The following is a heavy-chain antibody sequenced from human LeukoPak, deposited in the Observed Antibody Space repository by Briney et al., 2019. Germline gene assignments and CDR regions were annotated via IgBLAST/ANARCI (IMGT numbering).Heavy chain of an antibody. CDR3: ARVYYYYYYMDV. J-gene: IGHJ6*03. V-gene: IGHV4-38-2*02. Sequence: PSETLSLTCTVSGYSISSGYYWGWIRQPPGKGLEWIGSIYHSGSTYYNPSLKSRVTISVDTSKNQFSLKLSSVTAADTAVYYCARVYYYYYYMDVWGKGTTVTVSS. CDR1: GYSISSGYY. CDR2: IYHSGST.